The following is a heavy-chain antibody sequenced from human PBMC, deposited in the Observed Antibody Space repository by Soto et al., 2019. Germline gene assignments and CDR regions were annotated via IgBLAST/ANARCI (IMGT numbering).Heavy chain of an antibody. CDR3: ARHPNLNYLFDY. Sequence: PSETLSLTCTVSGGSISSSSYYWGWIRQPPWKGLEWIGSIYYSGSTYYNPSLTSRVTISVDTSKNQFSLKLSSVTAADTAVYYCARHPNLNYLFDYWGQVXLVTVYS. V-gene: IGHV4-39*01. CDR1: GGSISSSSYY. D-gene: IGHD1-7*01. CDR2: IYYSGST. J-gene: IGHJ4*02.